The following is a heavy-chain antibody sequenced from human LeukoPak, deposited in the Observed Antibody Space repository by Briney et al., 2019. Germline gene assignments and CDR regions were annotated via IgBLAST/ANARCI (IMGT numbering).Heavy chain of an antibody. D-gene: IGHD1-14*01. CDR3: ARGYKPPDSDY. V-gene: IGHV1-18*01. J-gene: IGHJ4*02. Sequence: GASVKVSCKASGYSFSSYGITWVRQAPGQGLEWMGWISAYNGNTNYAQNLQGRVTMTTDTSTSTAYMELRTLTSDDTAVYYCARGYKPPDSDYWGQGTLVTVSS. CDR2: ISAYNGNT. CDR1: GYSFSSYG.